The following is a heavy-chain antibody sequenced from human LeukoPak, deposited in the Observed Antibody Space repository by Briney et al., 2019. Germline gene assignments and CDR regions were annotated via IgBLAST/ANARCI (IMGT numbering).Heavy chain of an antibody. CDR2: IIPIFGTA. Sequence: GASVKVSCKASGGTFSSYAISWVGQAPGQGLEWMGGIIPIFGTANYAQKFQGRVTITADESTSTAYMELSSLRSEDTAVYYCARGGYCSGGSCYSSYDPWGQGTLVTVSS. CDR1: GGTFSSYA. CDR3: ARGGYCSGGSCYSSYDP. J-gene: IGHJ5*02. V-gene: IGHV1-69*13. D-gene: IGHD2-15*01.